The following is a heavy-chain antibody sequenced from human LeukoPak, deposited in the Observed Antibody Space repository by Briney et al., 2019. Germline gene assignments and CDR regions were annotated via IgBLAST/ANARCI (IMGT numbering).Heavy chain of an antibody. CDR2: ISSSGSTI. V-gene: IGHV3-11*04. D-gene: IGHD2-2*01. J-gene: IGHJ4*02. Sequence: GGSLRLSCAASGFTFSDYYMSWIRQAPGKGLEWVSYISSSGSTIYYADSVKGRFTISRDNAKNSLYLQMNSLRAEDTAVYYGARALRLPAATFDYWGQGTLVTVSS. CDR1: GFTFSDYY. CDR3: ARALRLPAATFDY.